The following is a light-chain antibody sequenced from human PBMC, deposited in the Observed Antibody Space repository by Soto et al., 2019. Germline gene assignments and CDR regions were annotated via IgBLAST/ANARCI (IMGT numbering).Light chain of an antibody. CDR1: QSISSW. Sequence: DIQMTQSPSTLSASVGDRVTITCRASQSISSWLAWYQQKPGKAPKLMISKASSLESGVPSRFSGSGSGTEFALTISSLQPDDFATYYCQQYNSYLTFGQGTKVDIK. V-gene: IGKV1-5*03. J-gene: IGKJ1*01. CDR2: KAS. CDR3: QQYNSYLT.